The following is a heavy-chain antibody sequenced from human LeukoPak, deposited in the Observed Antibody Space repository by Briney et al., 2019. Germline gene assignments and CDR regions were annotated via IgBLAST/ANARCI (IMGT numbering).Heavy chain of an antibody. D-gene: IGHD3-22*01. J-gene: IGHJ4*02. CDR1: GFTFSSYA. Sequence: QPGGSLRLSCAASGFTFSSYAMSWVRQAPGKGLERVSGISGSGGSTYYADSVKGRFTISRDNSKNTLYVQMSSLRAEDTAVYHCAKSAYYYDSSGFYWVDFWGPGTLVTVSS. CDR2: ISGSGGST. CDR3: AKSAYYYDSSGFYWVDF. V-gene: IGHV3-23*01.